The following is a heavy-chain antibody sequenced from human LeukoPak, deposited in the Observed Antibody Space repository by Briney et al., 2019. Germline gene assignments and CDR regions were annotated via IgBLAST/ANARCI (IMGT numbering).Heavy chain of an antibody. Sequence: SETLSLTCTVSGGSISSYYWSWIRQPPGKGLEWIGHIYYSGSTNYSPSLKSRVTISVDTSKTQFSLRLSSVTAADTAVYYCAGDDQASFDYWGQGTLVTVSS. J-gene: IGHJ4*02. CDR3: AGDDQASFDY. CDR2: IYYSGST. V-gene: IGHV4-59*01. CDR1: GGSISSYY.